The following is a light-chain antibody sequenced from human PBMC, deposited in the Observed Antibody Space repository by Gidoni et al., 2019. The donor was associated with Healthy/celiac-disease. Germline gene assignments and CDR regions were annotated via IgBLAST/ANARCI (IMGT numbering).Light chain of an antibody. CDR3: MQALQTPRGT. J-gene: IGKJ1*01. CDR1: QSLLHSNGYNY. CDR2: LGS. Sequence: DIVMTQSPLSLPVTPGEPASISCRSSQSLLHSNGYNYLDWYLQKPGQSPQLLIYLGSNRASGVPDRFSGSGSGTDFTLKISRVEAEDVGVYYCMQALQTPRGTFXXXTKVEIK. V-gene: IGKV2-28*01.